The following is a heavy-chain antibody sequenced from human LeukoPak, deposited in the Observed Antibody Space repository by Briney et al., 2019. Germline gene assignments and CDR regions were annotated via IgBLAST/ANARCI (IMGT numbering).Heavy chain of an antibody. CDR2: ISSSSTYI. V-gene: IGHV3-21*01. CDR3: ARDRYCSSTTCYDNFDY. D-gene: IGHD2-2*01. J-gene: IGHJ4*02. Sequence: GESLRLSCAASGFTFSSFSMNWVRQAPGKGLEWVSSISSSSTYIYYADSVKGRFTISRDYAKNSLHLQMNSLRAEDTAVYYCARDRYCSSTTCYDNFDYWGQGTLVTVSS. CDR1: GFTFSSFS.